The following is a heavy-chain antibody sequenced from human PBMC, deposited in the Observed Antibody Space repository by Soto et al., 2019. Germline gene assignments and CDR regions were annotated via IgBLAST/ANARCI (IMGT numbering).Heavy chain of an antibody. CDR3: ASSPYYYGSGSLDY. Sequence: SETLSLTCAAYGGSFSGYYWRWIRQPPGKGLEWIGEINHNGSTNDNASLKSRLIISVDTSKKQFSQKLSSVTAADTAVYYCASSPYYYGSGSLDYWGQGTLVTVSS. D-gene: IGHD3-10*01. CDR1: GGSFSGYY. V-gene: IGHV4-34*01. J-gene: IGHJ4*02. CDR2: INHNGST.